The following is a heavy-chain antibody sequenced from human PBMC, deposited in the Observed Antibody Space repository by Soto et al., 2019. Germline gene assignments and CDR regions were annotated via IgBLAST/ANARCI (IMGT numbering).Heavy chain of an antibody. D-gene: IGHD6-13*01. CDR3: ARYLRIAAAGKECWFDP. V-gene: IGHV6-1*01. Sequence: SQTLSLTCAISGDSVSSNSAAWNWIRQSPSRGLEWLGRTYYRSKWYNDYAVSVKSRITINPDTSKNQFSLQLNSVTPEDTAVYYCARYLRIAAAGKECWFDPWGQGTLVTVSS. CDR2: TYYRSKWYN. J-gene: IGHJ5*02. CDR1: GDSVSSNSAA.